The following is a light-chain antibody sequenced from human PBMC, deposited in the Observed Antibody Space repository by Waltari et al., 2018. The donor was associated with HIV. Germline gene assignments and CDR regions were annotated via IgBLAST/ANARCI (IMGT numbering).Light chain of an antibody. Sequence: SVLTQPPSLSAAPGQKVHISFYVSDSDIGNNYVSWYQQLPETAPKLLIHENNKRPSGIPDRFSGSKSGTSATLAITGLQTGDEADYFCGTWDSNLSVVLFGGGTKLTVL. CDR2: ENN. V-gene: IGLV1-51*01. J-gene: IGLJ2*01. CDR3: GTWDSNLSVVL. CDR1: DSDIGNNY.